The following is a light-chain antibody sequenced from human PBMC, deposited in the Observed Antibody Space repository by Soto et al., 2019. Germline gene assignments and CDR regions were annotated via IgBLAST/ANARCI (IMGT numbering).Light chain of an antibody. CDR2: MAS. Sequence: DIQMTQSPSTLSASVGDRVTITCRASQNINSHLAWYQQKPGKAPKLLIYMASSLQSGVPSRFSGSGSGTEFTLTISILQPDDFATFYCQQYDPYSAFGQGTKVEIK. V-gene: IGKV1-5*03. CDR1: QNINSH. J-gene: IGKJ1*01. CDR3: QQYDPYSA.